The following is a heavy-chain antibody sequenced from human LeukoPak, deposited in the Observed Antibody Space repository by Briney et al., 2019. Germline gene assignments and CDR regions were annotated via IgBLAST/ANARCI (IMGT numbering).Heavy chain of an antibody. CDR3: VGGVGWLPDI. V-gene: IGHV3-30*07. CDR1: GFTFSSYA. CDR2: ISYDGSNK. Sequence: QAGGSLRLSCAASGFTFSSYAMHWVRQAPGKGLEWVAVISYDGSNKYYADSVKGRFTISRDNAKNSLFMQMNSLRAEDTAVYYCVGGVGWLPDIWGQGTLLTVSS. J-gene: IGHJ4*02. D-gene: IGHD5-12*01.